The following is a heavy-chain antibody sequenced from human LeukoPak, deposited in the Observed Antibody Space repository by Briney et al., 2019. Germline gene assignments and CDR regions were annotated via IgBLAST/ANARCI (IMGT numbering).Heavy chain of an antibody. J-gene: IGHJ4*02. D-gene: IGHD3-16*02. CDR2: IYYSGST. Sequence: SETLSLTCTVSGGSINYYYWMWIRQPPGKGLEWIGYIYYSGSTYYNPSLKSRVTISVDTSKNQFSLKLSSVTAADTAVYYCARERPIMITFGGVIVSIDYWGQGTLVTVSS. CDR1: GGSINYYY. CDR3: ARERPIMITFGGVIVSIDY. V-gene: IGHV4-59*12.